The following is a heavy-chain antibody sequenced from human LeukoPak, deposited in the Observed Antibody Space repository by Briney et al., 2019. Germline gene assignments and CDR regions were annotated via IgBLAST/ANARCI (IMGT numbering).Heavy chain of an antibody. D-gene: IGHD2-2*01. CDR3: VRHHKYCSSTSCYKVGDPTDAFAI. Sequence: SETLSLTCIVSGASIRNYNNYWGWIRQPPGKGLEWIGSVFYTGSTYYNPSLQSRITVSVDTSKNQFSLKLTSVTAADTAVYYCVRHHKYCSSTSCYKVGDPTDAFAIWGLGTMVIVSS. V-gene: IGHV4-39*01. CDR2: VFYTGST. CDR1: GASIRNYNNY. J-gene: IGHJ3*02.